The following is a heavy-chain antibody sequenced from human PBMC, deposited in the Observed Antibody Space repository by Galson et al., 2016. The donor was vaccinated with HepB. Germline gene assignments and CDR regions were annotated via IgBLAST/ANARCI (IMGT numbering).Heavy chain of an antibody. V-gene: IGHV3-21*06. D-gene: IGHD3-3*01. CDR3: AMYSHFWSGTPTYYFDY. CDR2: ISSGGDNI. CDR1: GFTFSYYS. J-gene: IGHJ4*02. Sequence: SLRLSCAASGFTFSYYSMNWVRQAPGKGLEWVSTISSGGDNIYVADSLKGRFSISRDNAQSSLYLHLNSLRAEDTAVYFCAMYSHFWSGTPTYYFDYWGKGTLVTVSS.